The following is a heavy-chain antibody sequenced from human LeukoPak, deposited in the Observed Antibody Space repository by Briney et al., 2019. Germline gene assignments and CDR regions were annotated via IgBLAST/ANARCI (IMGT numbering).Heavy chain of an antibody. D-gene: IGHD3-22*01. Sequence: GGSLKLSCAASGFTFSGSAMHWVRQASGKGREWVGRIRSKANSYATAYAASVKGRFTISRADSKNTAYLQMNSLKTEDTAVYYCTRVYYDSSGYYRVFDYWGQGTLVTVSS. CDR3: TRVYYDSSGYYRVFDY. CDR2: IRSKANSYAT. J-gene: IGHJ4*02. V-gene: IGHV3-73*01. CDR1: GFTFSGSA.